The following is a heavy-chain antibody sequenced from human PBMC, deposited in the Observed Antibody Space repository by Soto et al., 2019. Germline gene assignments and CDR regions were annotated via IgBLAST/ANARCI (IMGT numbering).Heavy chain of an antibody. CDR3: ARDRVLRFLDGLHYYGMDV. Sequence: EVQLVESGGGLVQPGGSLRLSCAASGFTFSSYWMSWVRQAPGKGLEWVANIKQDGSEKYYVDSVKGRFTISRDNAKNSLYLQMNSLRAEDTAVYYCARDRVLRFLDGLHYYGMDVWGQGTTVTVSS. D-gene: IGHD3-3*01. J-gene: IGHJ6*02. CDR2: IKQDGSEK. CDR1: GFTFSSYW. V-gene: IGHV3-7*01.